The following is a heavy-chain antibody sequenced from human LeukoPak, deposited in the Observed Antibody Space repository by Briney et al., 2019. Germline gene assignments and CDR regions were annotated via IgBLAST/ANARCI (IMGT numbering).Heavy chain of an antibody. J-gene: IGHJ4*02. CDR3: ARRAGAYSHPYDY. CDR1: GFTFSNYN. Sequence: GGSLRLSCAASGFTFSNYNMNWVRHAPGKGLEWVSSITSSSSYIYYADSVKGRFTISRDNSKNTLYLQMNSLRAEDTAVYYCARRAGAYSHPYDYWGQGTLVTVPS. V-gene: IGHV3-21*04. D-gene: IGHD4/OR15-4a*01. CDR2: ITSSSSYI.